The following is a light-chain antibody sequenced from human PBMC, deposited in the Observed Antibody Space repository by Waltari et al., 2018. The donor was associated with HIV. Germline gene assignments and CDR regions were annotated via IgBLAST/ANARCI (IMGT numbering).Light chain of an antibody. Sequence: DIQMTQSPSSLSASAGDSVTITCRASQSISTYLDWFQQKPGEAPKFLIQAASSLQSGVPSRFSGSGSGTDFTLTIRSLQPEDFATYYCQQSYSRTITFGQGTRLEIK. CDR3: QQSYSRTIT. CDR1: QSISTY. J-gene: IGKJ5*01. V-gene: IGKV1-39*01. CDR2: AAS.